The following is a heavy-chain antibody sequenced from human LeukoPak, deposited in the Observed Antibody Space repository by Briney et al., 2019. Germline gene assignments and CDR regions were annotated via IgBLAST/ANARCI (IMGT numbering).Heavy chain of an antibody. D-gene: IGHD6-13*01. CDR3: ARGRWGIAAAGTSY. Sequence: SETLSLTCTVSGDSIVSYYSSWIRQPPGKGLKWIGYIYYSGSTNYNPSLKSRVTMSVDTSKNQFSLRLSSVTAADTAVYYCARGRWGIAAAGTSYWGQGTLVAVSS. CDR2: IYYSGST. V-gene: IGHV4-59*01. J-gene: IGHJ4*02. CDR1: GDSIVSYY.